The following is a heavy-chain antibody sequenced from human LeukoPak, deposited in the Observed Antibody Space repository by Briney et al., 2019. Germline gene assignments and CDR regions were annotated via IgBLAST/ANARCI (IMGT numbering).Heavy chain of an antibody. CDR2: IRSKANSYAT. Sequence: GGSLRLSCAASGFTFSGSAMHWVRQASGKGLEWVGRIRSKANSYATAYAASVKGRFTISRDDSKNTAYLQMNSLRAEDTAVYYCTRRIYDFSYFDYWGQGTLVTVSS. V-gene: IGHV3-73*01. D-gene: IGHD3-3*01. CDR3: TRRIYDFSYFDY. CDR1: GFTFSGSA. J-gene: IGHJ4*02.